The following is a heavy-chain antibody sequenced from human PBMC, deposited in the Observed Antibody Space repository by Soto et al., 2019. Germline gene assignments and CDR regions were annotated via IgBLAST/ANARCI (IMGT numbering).Heavy chain of an antibody. D-gene: IGHD1-26*01. V-gene: IGHV1-18*01. Sequence: QVQLVQSGAEVKKPGASVKVSCKASGYTFTGYGISWVRQAPGQGLEWMGWISAYNGNTNYAQRLQGRVTMTSDTTTSTAHMKLRRLRSDDTAVYYCASVRAVGLGDYWGRGTLVTGAS. CDR1: GYTFTGYG. J-gene: IGHJ4*02. CDR2: ISAYNGNT. CDR3: ASVRAVGLGDY.